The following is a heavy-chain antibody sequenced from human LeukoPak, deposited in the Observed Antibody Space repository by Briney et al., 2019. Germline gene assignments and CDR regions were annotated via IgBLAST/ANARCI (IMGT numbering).Heavy chain of an antibody. CDR2: AKGKIDGGTI. CDR3: ARGGWGFDY. V-gene: IGHV3-15*01. D-gene: IGHD6-19*01. CDR1: GFSFSHAW. J-gene: IGHJ4*02. Sequence: MAGGSLRLSCTASGFSFSHAWMTWVRQAPGKGLEWVGRAKGKIDGGTIDYAAPVKDRFTISRDDSKDTLYLQINSLKTEDTAVYFCARGGWGFDYWGQGTLVTVSS.